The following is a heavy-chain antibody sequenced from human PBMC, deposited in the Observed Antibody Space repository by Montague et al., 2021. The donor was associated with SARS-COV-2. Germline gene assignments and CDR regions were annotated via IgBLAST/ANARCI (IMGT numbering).Heavy chain of an antibody. J-gene: IGHJ4*02. D-gene: IGHD3-16*01. CDR3: ARSSILGAHRFDY. CDR2: IYHSGNT. V-gene: IGHV4-4*02. Sequence: SETLSLTCAVSGGSISSSNWWSWVRQPPGKGLEWIGEIYHSGNTNYNPSLQSRFTISVDKSKNQFSLRLSSATAADTAVYYCARSSILGAHRFDYWGQGTLVTVSS. CDR1: GGSISSSNW.